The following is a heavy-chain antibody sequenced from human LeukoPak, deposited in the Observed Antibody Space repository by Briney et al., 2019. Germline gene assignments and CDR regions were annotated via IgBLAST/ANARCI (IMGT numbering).Heavy chain of an antibody. J-gene: IGHJ5*02. Sequence: GGSLRLSCAASGFTFSTYSMNWVRQAPGKGLEWVSSISGSSSYMYYADSVKGRFTISRDNAKNSLYLQMNSLRAEDTAVYYCARVLTAPHDGAWGQGTLVTVSS. CDR1: GFTFSTYS. D-gene: IGHD1-1*01. CDR3: ARVLTAPHDGA. CDR2: ISGSSSYM. V-gene: IGHV3-21*01.